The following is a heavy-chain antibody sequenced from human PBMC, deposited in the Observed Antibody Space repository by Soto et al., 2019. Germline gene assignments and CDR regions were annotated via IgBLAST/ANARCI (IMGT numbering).Heavy chain of an antibody. CDR3: TTDEAAWSQIY. J-gene: IGHJ4*02. CDR1: GFTFSNAW. D-gene: IGHD2-8*01. CDR2: IKSKTDGGTT. V-gene: IGHV3-15*07. Sequence: GPLRLSCAASGFTFSNAWMNWVRQAPGKGLEWVGHIKSKTDGGTTDYAAPVKGRFTISRDDSKNTLYLQMNSLKTEDTAVYYCTTDEAAWSQIYWGQGTLVTVSS.